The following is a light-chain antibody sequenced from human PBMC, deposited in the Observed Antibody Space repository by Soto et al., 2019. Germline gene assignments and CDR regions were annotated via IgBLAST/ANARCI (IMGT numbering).Light chain of an antibody. Sequence: QSVLTQPASVSGSPGQSITISCTGTSSDVGNYIFVSWYRQHPGKAPKLMIYDINNRPSGVSNRFSGSKPGNTASLTIAGLPSEDEDDYYCVSYTTSATYVFGTGT. CDR2: DIN. CDR1: SSDVGNYIF. J-gene: IGLJ1*01. CDR3: VSYTTSATYV. V-gene: IGLV2-14*01.